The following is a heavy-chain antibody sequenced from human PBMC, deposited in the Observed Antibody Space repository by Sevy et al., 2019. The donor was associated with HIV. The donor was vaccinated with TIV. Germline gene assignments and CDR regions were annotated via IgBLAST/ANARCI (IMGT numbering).Heavy chain of an antibody. D-gene: IGHD6-13*01. CDR1: GFTFSSYA. J-gene: IGHJ4*02. Sequence: GESLKISCAASGFTFSSYAMSWVRQAPGKGLEWVSAISGSGGSTYYADSVKGRFTISRDNSKNTLYLQMNSLRAEDTAVYYCAKRGLWGSWYNSYWGQGTLVTVSS. V-gene: IGHV3-23*01. CDR3: AKRGLWGSWYNSY. CDR2: ISGSGGST.